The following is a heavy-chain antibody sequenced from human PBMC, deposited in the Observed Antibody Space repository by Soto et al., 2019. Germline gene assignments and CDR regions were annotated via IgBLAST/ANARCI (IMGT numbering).Heavy chain of an antibody. V-gene: IGHV3-23*01. D-gene: IGHD6-25*01. Sequence: EVQLLESGGGLVQPGESLRLSCAASGFTFSSYAMSWVRQAPGKGLEWVSVISGSDDSTYYADSVKGRFTNSRDNSKNTLYLQMNSLRAEDTAVYYCAKRSSAATFDYWGQGTLFTVSS. CDR2: ISGSDDST. J-gene: IGHJ4*02. CDR1: GFTFSSYA. CDR3: AKRSSAATFDY.